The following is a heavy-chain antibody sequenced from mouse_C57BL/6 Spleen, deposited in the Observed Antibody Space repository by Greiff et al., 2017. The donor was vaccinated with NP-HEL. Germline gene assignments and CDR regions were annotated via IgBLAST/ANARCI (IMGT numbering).Heavy chain of an antibody. CDR2: INPNNGGT. Sequence: VQLQQSGPELVKPGASVKMSCKASGYTFTDYNMHWVKQSHGKSLEWIGYINPNNGGTSYNQKFKGKATLTVNKSSSTAYMELRSLTSEDSAVYYCARDYYDYDDGFDYWGQGTTLTVSS. CDR1: GYTFTDYN. V-gene: IGHV1-22*01. J-gene: IGHJ2*01. D-gene: IGHD2-4*01. CDR3: ARDYYDYDDGFDY.